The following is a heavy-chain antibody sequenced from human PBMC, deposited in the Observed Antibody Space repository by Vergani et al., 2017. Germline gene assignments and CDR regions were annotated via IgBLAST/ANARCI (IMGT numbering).Heavy chain of an antibody. D-gene: IGHD2-2*01. J-gene: IGHJ5*02. Sequence: QLQLQESGSGLVKPSQTLSLTCAVSGGSISSGGYSLSWIRQPPGKGLEWIGYIYHSGSTYYNPSLKSRVTISVDRSKNQFSLQLSSVTAADTAVYYCARGYCSSTSCFNWFDPWGQGTLVTVSS. V-gene: IGHV4-30-2*01. CDR2: IYHSGST. CDR1: GGSISSGGYS. CDR3: ARGYCSSTSCFNWFDP.